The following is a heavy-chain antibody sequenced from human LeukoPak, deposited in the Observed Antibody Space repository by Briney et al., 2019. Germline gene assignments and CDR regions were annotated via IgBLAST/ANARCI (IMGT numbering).Heavy chain of an antibody. CDR1: GFTFSSYA. J-gene: IGHJ5*02. CDR3: ARGPFTIFGVAGGFDP. V-gene: IGHV3-64*01. D-gene: IGHD3-3*01. Sequence: PGGSLRLSCAASGFTFSSYAMHWVRQAPGKGLEYVSAISSNGGSTYYANSVKGRFTISRDNSKNTLYLQMGSLRAEDMAVYYCARGPFTIFGVAGGFDPWGQGTLVTVSS. CDR2: ISSNGGST.